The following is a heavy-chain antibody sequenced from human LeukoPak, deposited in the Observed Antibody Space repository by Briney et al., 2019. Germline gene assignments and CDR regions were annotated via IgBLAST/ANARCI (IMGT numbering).Heavy chain of an antibody. Sequence: ASVKVSCKASGYTFTGYYMHWVRQAPGQGLEWMGWINTNTGNPTYAQGFTGRFVFSLDTSVSTAYLQISSLKAEDTAVYYCARGPSAFAYWGQGTLVTVSS. CDR3: ARGPSAFAY. CDR2: INTNTGNP. CDR1: GYTFTGYY. V-gene: IGHV7-4-1*02. D-gene: IGHD6-19*01. J-gene: IGHJ4*02.